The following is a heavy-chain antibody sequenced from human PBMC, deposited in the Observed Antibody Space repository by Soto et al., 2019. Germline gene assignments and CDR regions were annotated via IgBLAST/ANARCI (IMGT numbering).Heavy chain of an antibody. V-gene: IGHV4-39*01. Sequence: SETLSLTCTVSGGSISSSSYYWGWIRQPPGKGLEWIGSIYYSGSTYYNPSLKSRVTISVDTSKNQFSLKLSSVTAADTAVYYCARNYYYYGMDVWGQGTTVTVSS. CDR3: ARNYYYYGMDV. J-gene: IGHJ6*02. CDR2: IYYSGST. CDR1: GGSISSSSYY.